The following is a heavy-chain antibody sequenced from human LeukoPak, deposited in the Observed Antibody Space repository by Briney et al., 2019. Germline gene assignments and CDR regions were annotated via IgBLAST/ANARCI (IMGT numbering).Heavy chain of an antibody. CDR2: IYTSGST. CDR3: ARDLSYGHNDAFDI. Sequence: SETLSLTCTVSGGSISSYYWSWIRQPAGKGLEWIVRIYTSGSTNYNPSLKSRVTMSVDTSKNQFSLKLSSVTAADTAVYYCARDLSYGHNDAFDIWGQGTMVTVSS. J-gene: IGHJ3*02. CDR1: GGSISSYY. D-gene: IGHD5-18*01. V-gene: IGHV4-4*07.